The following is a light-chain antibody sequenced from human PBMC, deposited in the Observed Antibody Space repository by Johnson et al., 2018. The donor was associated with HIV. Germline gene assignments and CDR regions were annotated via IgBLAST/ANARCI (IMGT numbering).Light chain of an antibody. CDR3: GTWDSSLSAGV. J-gene: IGLJ1*01. Sequence: QSVLKQPPSVSAAPGQKVTISCSGSSSNIGNNYVSWYQQLPGTAPKLLIYDNNKRPSGIPDRFSCSKSGTSATLGITGLQTWTEADYYCGTWDSSLSAGVFGTGTKVTVL. V-gene: IGLV1-51*01. CDR2: DNN. CDR1: SSNIGNNY.